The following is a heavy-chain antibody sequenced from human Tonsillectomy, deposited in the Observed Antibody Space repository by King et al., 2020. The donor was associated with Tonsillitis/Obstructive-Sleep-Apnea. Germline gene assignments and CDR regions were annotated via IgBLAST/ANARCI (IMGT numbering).Heavy chain of an antibody. CDR1: GGSISSSSYY. J-gene: IGHJ4*02. V-gene: IGHV4-39*01. CDR3: ARGAVTIFGVVITAITGGRFDY. D-gene: IGHD3-3*01. CDR2: IYYSGST. Sequence: QLQESGPGLVKPSETLSLTCTVSGGSISSSSYYWGWIRQPPGKGLEWIGSIYYSGSTYYNPSLKGRVTISVDTSKNQFSLKLSSVTAADTAVYYCARGAVTIFGVVITAITGGRFDYWGQGTLVTVSS.